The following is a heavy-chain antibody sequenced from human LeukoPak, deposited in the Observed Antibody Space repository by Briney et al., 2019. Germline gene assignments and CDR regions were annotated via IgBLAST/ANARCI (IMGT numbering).Heavy chain of an antibody. Sequence: SETLSLTCTVSGGSISSYYWSWIRQPPGKGLEWIGYIYYSGSTNYNPSLKSRVTISVDTSKNQFSLKLSSVTAADTAVYYCARYANSPYYYYAMDVWGQGTTVTVSS. J-gene: IGHJ6*02. CDR1: GGSISSYY. CDR2: IYYSGST. V-gene: IGHV4-59*12. D-gene: IGHD4/OR15-4a*01. CDR3: ARYANSPYYYYAMDV.